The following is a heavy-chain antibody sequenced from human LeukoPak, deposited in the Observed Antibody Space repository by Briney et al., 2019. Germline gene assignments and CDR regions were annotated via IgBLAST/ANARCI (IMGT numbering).Heavy chain of an antibody. V-gene: IGHV1-18*01. CDR2: ISAYNGNT. J-gene: IGHJ4*02. CDR1: GYTFTSYG. D-gene: IGHD3-3*01. CDR3: ARASGDFWSGYSPDY. Sequence: ASVKVSFKASGYTFTSYGISWVRQAPGQGLEWMGWISAYNGNTNYAQKLQGRVTMTTDTSTSTAYMELRSLRSDDTAVYYCARASGDFWSGYSPDYWGRGTLVTVSS.